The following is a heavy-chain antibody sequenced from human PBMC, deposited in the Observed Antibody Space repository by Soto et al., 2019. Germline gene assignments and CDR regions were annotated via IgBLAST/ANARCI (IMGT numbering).Heavy chain of an antibody. CDR3: ARCIVNGSGYLDYYYGMDV. D-gene: IGHD3-3*01. CDR1: GYTFTGYY. CDR2: INPNSGGT. J-gene: IGHJ6*02. Sequence: ASVKVSCKASGYTFTGYYMHWVRQAPGQGLEWMGWINPNSGGTNYAQKFQGWVTMTRDTSISTAYMELSRLRSDDTAVYYCARCIVNGSGYLDYYYGMDVWGQGTTVTV. V-gene: IGHV1-2*04.